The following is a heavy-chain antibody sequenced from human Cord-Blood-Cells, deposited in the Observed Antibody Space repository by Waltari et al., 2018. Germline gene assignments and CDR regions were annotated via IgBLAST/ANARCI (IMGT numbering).Heavy chain of an antibody. CDR2: IYSGGST. J-gene: IGHJ4*02. CDR3: ARDGGLNWG. D-gene: IGHD7-27*01. Sequence: EVQLVESGGGLVQPGGSLRLSCAASGFTVSSNYMSWVRQAPGRGLEWGSVIYSGGSTYDADSVKGGVTISRDNSKNTLYLQMNSLRAEDTAVYYCARDGGLNWGWGQGTLVTVSS. V-gene: IGHV3-66*01. CDR1: GFTVSSNY.